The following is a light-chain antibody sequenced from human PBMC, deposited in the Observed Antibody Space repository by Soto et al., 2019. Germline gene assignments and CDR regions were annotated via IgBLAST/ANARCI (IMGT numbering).Light chain of an antibody. CDR2: ATS. CDR3: QNYNSVPYT. Sequence: DIQMTQSPSSLSASVGDRVTITCRASQAIGNLLAWYQQKPGKVPKLLIYATSTLQSGVPSRFSGSGSGTDFTLTISSLQPEDVSTYYCQNYNSVPYTFGPGTKVDTK. CDR1: QAIGNL. V-gene: IGKV1-27*01. J-gene: IGKJ3*01.